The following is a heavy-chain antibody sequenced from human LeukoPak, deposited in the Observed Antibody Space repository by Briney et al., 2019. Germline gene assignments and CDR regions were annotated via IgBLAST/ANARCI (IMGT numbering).Heavy chain of an antibody. CDR3: ARSLWFGELYGMDV. CDR1: GFTFSDYY. J-gene: IGHJ6*02. V-gene: IGHV3-11*01. Sequence: GGSLRLSCAASGFTFSDYYMSWIRQAPGKGLEWVSYISSSGSTIYYADSVKGRFTISRDNAQNSLYLQMNSLRAEDTAVCYCARSLWFGELYGMDVWGQGTTVTVSS. CDR2: ISSSGSTI. D-gene: IGHD3-10*01.